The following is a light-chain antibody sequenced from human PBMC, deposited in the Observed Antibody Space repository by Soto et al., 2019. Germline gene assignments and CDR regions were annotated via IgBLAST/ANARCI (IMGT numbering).Light chain of an antibody. CDR2: EVI. V-gene: IGLV2-23*02. CDR1: ISDVGTHNL. CDR3: CSYAGSNPFPYV. Sequence: ALTQPASVSGSPGQSITISCTGTISDVGTHNLVSWYQQHPGKAPKLIIYEVIKRPSGVSSRFSGSKSGNTASLTISGLQTDDEADYHCCSYAGSNPFPYVFGTGTKVTVL. J-gene: IGLJ1*01.